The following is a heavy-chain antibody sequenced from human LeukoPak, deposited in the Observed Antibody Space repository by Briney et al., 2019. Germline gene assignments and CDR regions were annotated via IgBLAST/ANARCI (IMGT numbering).Heavy chain of an antibody. D-gene: IGHD1-26*01. J-gene: IGHJ4*02. V-gene: IGHV3-33*01. Sequence: PGRSLRLSCAASGFTFSSYGMHWVRQAPGKGLEWVAVLWYDGSNKFYADSVKGRFTISRDNSKNKLYLQMNSLRDEDTAVYYCARETTTLDYWGQGTLVTVSS. CDR3: ARETTTLDY. CDR1: GFTFSSYG. CDR2: LWYDGSNK.